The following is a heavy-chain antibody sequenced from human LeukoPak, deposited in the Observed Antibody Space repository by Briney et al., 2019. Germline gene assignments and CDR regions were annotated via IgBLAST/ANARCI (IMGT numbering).Heavy chain of an antibody. Sequence: GASVKVSCKASGYTFTGYYMHWVRQAPGQGLEWMGWINPNSGGTNYAQKFQGRVTMTRDTSISTAYMELSRLRSDDTAVYYCARDLGGAAAGIYYYGMDVWGQGTTVTVSS. D-gene: IGHD6-13*01. CDR3: ARDLGGAAAGIYYYGMDV. J-gene: IGHJ6*02. V-gene: IGHV1-2*02. CDR1: GYTFTGYY. CDR2: INPNSGGT.